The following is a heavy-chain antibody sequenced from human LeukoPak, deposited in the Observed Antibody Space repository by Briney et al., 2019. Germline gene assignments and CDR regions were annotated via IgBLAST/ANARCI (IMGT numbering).Heavy chain of an antibody. D-gene: IGHD2-15*01. Sequence: SWIRQPAGKGLEWIGRIFTSGGTNYNPSLKSRVTISVDTSKNQFSLKLNSVTAADAAVYYCAREESGYCDGGSCPYYFDYWGQGTLVTVSS. CDR3: AREESGYCDGGSCPYYFDY. V-gene: IGHV4-61*02. CDR2: IFTSGGT. J-gene: IGHJ4*02.